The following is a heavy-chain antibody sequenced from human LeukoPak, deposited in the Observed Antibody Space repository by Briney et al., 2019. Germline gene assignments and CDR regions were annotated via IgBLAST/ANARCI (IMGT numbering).Heavy chain of an antibody. V-gene: IGHV4-59*01. CDR3: ARGSDYYDSSGYY. CDR2: IYYSGST. Sequence: QSSETLSLTCTVSGGSISSYYWSWIRQPPGKGLEWIGYIYYSGSTNYNPSLKSRVTISVDTSKNQFSLKLSSVTAADTAVYYCARGSDYYDSSGYYWSQGTLVTVSS. CDR1: GGSISSYY. J-gene: IGHJ4*02. D-gene: IGHD3-22*01.